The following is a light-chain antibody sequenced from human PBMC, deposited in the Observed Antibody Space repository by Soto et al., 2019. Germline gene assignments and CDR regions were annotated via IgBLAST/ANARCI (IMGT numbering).Light chain of an antibody. CDR2: EGS. V-gene: IGLV2-23*03. J-gene: IGLJ2*01. Sequence: QSALTQPASVSGSPGQSITISCTGTSSDVGSYDLVSWYQQHPGKAPNLMIYEGSKRPSGVSNRFSGSKSGNTASLTISGIQAEDEADYYCCSYAGSSTFISGGGTKLTVL. CDR3: CSYAGSSTFI. CDR1: SSDVGSYDL.